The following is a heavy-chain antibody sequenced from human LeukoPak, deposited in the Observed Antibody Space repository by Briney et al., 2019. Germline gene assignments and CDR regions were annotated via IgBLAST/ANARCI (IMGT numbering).Heavy chain of an antibody. CDR1: GGSISSYY. Sequence: SETLSLTCTVSGGSISSYYWSWIRQSPGKGLEWIGYIHYSGSTNYNPSLKSRVTISADTSKNQFSLRLNSVTAADTALYYCARGSRGGYNWFDPWGQGTLVIVSS. CDR3: ARGSRGGYNWFDP. CDR2: IHYSGST. V-gene: IGHV4-59*01. J-gene: IGHJ5*02. D-gene: IGHD3-16*01.